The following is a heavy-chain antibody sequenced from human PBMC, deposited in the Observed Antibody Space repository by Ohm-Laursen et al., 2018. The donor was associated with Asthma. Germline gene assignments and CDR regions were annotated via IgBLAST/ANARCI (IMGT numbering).Heavy chain of an antibody. Sequence: SLRLSCAASGYTFSRYSIHWVRQIPGKGLEWVASISTASSFIYYADSVRGRFTTSRDNARNSVYLQMNSLRAEDTAVYYCARPQAGRADRHFDLWGRGTLVTVSS. CDR3: ARPQAGRADRHFDL. D-gene: IGHD6-19*01. CDR2: ISTASSFI. J-gene: IGHJ2*01. CDR1: GYTFSRYS. V-gene: IGHV3-21*01.